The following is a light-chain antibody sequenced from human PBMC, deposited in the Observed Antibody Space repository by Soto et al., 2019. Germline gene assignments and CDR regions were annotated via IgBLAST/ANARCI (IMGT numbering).Light chain of an antibody. V-gene: IGKV1-39*01. CDR1: QSISSY. CDR2: AAS. CDR3: QQSYSTPPA. J-gene: IGKJ1*01. Sequence: DIQMTQSPSSLSASVGDRVTITCRASQSISSYLNWYQQKPGKAPKLLIYAASSVQSGVPSRLSGSGLGTDFTLTISSLQPEDSATYYCQQSYSTPPAFGQGTKVEIK.